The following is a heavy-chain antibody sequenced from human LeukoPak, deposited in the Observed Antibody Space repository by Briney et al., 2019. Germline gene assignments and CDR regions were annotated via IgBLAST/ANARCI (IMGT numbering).Heavy chain of an antibody. D-gene: IGHD5-18*01. Sequence: PGGSLRLSCAASGFTFSSYWMSWVRQAPGEGLEWVANIKQDGSEKNYVDSVKGRFTISRDNAKTSLYLQMNSLRAEDTAVYYCARSLWPEDYWGQGILVTVSS. CDR3: ARSLWPEDY. CDR1: GFTFSSYW. V-gene: IGHV3-7*01. J-gene: IGHJ4*02. CDR2: IKQDGSEK.